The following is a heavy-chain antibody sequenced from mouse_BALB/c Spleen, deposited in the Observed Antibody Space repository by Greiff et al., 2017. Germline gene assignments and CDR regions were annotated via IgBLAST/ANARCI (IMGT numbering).Heavy chain of an antibody. J-gene: IGHJ2*01. CDR3: AKSRFTTVVAGDFDY. D-gene: IGHD1-1*01. Sequence: VQLQQSGAELVKPGASVKLSCKASGYTFTSYDINWVRQRPEQGLEWIGWIFPGDGSTKYNEKFKGKATLTTDKSSSTAYMQLSRLTSEDSAVYFCAKSRFTTVVAGDFDYWGQGTTLTVSS. CDR1: GYTFTSYD. CDR2: IFPGDGST. V-gene: IGHV1S56*01.